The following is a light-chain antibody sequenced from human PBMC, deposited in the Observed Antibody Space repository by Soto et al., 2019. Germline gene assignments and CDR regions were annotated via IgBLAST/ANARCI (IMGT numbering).Light chain of an antibody. Sequence: ETLLTQSPVTLSLSPGERATLSCRASQSVCDRLAWYQQKPGQAPRLLIYDTSNRATGIPARFSGSGSGTDFTLTISSLEPEDFAVYYCQQCSSWPLTFGGGTKVEV. CDR1: QSVCDR. CDR3: QQCSSWPLT. J-gene: IGKJ4*01. V-gene: IGKV3-11*01. CDR2: DTS.